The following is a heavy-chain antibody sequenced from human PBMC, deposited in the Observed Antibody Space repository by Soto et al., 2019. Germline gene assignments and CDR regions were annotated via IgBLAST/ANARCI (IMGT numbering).Heavy chain of an antibody. Sequence: GGSMKVSCKASGYTFSSYGINWVRQAPGRGLEWMGWINPGNGNTKYSQQFQGRVIIDRDTSASTAYMELSSLRSEDTAVYYCARGGYFDSSNYLAYWGLGTLVTVSS. V-gene: IGHV1-3*01. CDR2: INPGNGNT. D-gene: IGHD3-22*01. CDR1: GYTFSSYG. CDR3: ARGGYFDSSNYLAY. J-gene: IGHJ4*02.